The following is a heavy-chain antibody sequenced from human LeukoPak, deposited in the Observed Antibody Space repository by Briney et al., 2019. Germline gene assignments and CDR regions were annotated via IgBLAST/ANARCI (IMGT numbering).Heavy chain of an antibody. V-gene: IGHV4-59*11. J-gene: IGHJ4*02. CDR2: IHYSGTT. CDR3: ARGGWSLDY. CDR1: GDSISSHY. Sequence: PPETLSLTCSVSGDSISSHYWTWIRQPPGKGLEWIGYIHYSGTTNYNPSLKSRITTSLDTSKNQFSLKLNSVTAADTAVYYCARGGWSLDYWGQGTLVTVSS. D-gene: IGHD6-19*01.